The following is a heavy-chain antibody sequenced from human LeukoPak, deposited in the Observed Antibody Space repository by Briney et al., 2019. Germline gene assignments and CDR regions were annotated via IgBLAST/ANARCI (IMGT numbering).Heavy chain of an antibody. CDR1: GFTFSSYW. CDR2: IKQDGSEK. J-gene: IGHJ4*02. Sequence: GSLRLSCAASGFTFSSYWMSWVRQAPGKGLVWVANIKQDGSEKYYVDSVKGRFTISRDNAKNSLYLQMNSLRAEDTAVYYCARALYGSGTFFDYWGQGTLVTVSS. V-gene: IGHV3-7*01. D-gene: IGHD3-10*01. CDR3: ARALYGSGTFFDY.